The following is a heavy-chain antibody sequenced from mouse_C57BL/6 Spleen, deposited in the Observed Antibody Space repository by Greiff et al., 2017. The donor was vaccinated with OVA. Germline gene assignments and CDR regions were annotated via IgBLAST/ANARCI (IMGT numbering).Heavy chain of an antibody. D-gene: IGHD1-1*01. CDR3: ARSLTTVVENAMDY. J-gene: IGHJ4*01. CDR1: GFNIKNPY. CDR2: IDPANGNT. V-gene: IGHV14-3*01. Sequence: VQLKQSVAELVRPGASVKLSCTASGFNIKNPYMHWVKQRPEQGLEWIGRIDPANGNTKYASKFQGKATITADTSSNTAYLQLSSLTSEDTAIDYCARSLTTVVENAMDYWGQGTSVTVSS.